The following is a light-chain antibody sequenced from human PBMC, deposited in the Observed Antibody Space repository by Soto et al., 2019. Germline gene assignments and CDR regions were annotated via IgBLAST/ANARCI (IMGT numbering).Light chain of an antibody. CDR3: QQYDNLPFT. Sequence: DIQMTQSPSSLSASVRDRVTITCQASQDISNFLNWYQQKPGKAPNLLICDASNLEPGVPSRFSGSGPGTDFTFTISSLQPEDIATYYCQQYDNLPFTFGPGTKVDIK. CDR2: DAS. J-gene: IGKJ3*01. V-gene: IGKV1-33*01. CDR1: QDISNF.